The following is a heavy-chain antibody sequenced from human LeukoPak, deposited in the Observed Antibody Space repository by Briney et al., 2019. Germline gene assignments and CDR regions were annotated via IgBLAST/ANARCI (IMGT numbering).Heavy chain of an antibody. J-gene: IGHJ4*02. CDR2: ISFDGSDK. CDR3: ASQSDSYGLPSDH. CDR1: GFSFSNYA. V-gene: IGHV3-30*04. D-gene: IGHD5-18*01. Sequence: GRSLRLSCVASGFSFSNYAMHWVRQAPGMGLQWVAVISFDGSDKYYRDSVNGRFTISRDNSRNTVYLQIDRVRIEDTAIYYCASQSDSYGLPSDHWGQGTLVSVSS.